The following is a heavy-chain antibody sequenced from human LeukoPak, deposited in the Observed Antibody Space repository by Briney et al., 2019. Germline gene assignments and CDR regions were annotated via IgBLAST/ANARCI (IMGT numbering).Heavy chain of an antibody. V-gene: IGHV1-2*02. Sequence: ASVKVSCKASGYTFTGYYMHWVRQALGQGLEWMGWINPNSGDTNYAQKFQGRVTMTRDTSISTAYMELSRLRSDDTAVYYCARTPFQWPDAFDIWGQGTMVTVSS. CDR1: GYTFTGYY. D-gene: IGHD6-19*01. CDR2: INPNSGDT. CDR3: ARTPFQWPDAFDI. J-gene: IGHJ3*02.